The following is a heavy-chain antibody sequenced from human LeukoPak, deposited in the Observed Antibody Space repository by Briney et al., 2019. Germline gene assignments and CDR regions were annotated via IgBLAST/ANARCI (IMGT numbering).Heavy chain of an antibody. CDR2: ITSNGGGT. CDR3: ASHNYYYGMDV. Sequence: GGSLRLSCVAPEFTFSNYSMHWVRQAPGKGLEYVSTITSNGGGTYYANSVKGRFTVSRDNSKNTLYLQMGSLRAEDMAVYYCASHNYYYGMDVWGQGTTVTVSS. CDR1: EFTFSNYS. J-gene: IGHJ6*02. V-gene: IGHV3-64*01.